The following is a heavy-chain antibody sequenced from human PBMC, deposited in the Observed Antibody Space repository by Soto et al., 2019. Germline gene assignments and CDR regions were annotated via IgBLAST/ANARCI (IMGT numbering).Heavy chain of an antibody. CDR3: ARRQRRPWFVP. J-gene: IGHJ5*02. V-gene: IGHV4-39*01. Sequence: SSGTLSLTCTVPGGSLSSSSYYWGWIRQPPGKGLEWIGNIYYSGSTYYNPSLKSRVTISVDTSKNQFSLKLSSVTAADTAVYYFARRQRRPWFVPSGQGPLVTVS. CDR1: GGSLSSSSYY. CDR2: IYYSGST.